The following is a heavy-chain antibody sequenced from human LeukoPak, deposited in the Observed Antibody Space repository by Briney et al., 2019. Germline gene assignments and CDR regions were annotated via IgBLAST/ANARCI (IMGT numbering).Heavy chain of an antibody. CDR3: ARVGRGYSGYDPYYFDY. V-gene: IGHV4-59*01. CDR1: GGSISSYY. J-gene: IGHJ4*02. CDR2: IYYSGST. Sequence: PSETLSLTCTVSGGSISSYYWSWIRQPPGKGLEWIGYIYYSGSTNYNPSLKSRVTISVDTSENQFSLKLSSVTAADTAVYYCARVGRGYSGYDPYYFDYWGQGTLVTVSS. D-gene: IGHD5-12*01.